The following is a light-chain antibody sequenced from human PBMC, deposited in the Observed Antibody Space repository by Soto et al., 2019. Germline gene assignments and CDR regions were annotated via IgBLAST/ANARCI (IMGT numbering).Light chain of an antibody. CDR3: QQYGSSLPIT. CDR1: ESVSSK. CDR2: GAS. V-gene: IGKV3-20*01. J-gene: IGKJ5*01. Sequence: EIVMTQSPATLSVSPGERATLSCRASESVSSKLVWYQKKPGQAPRLLVYGASRRATGVPDRFSGSGSGTHFTLTISRLEPEDFAVYYCQQYGSSLPITFGQGTRLEIK.